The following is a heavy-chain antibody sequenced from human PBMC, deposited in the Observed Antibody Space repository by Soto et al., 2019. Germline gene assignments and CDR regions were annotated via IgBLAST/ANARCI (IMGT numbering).Heavy chain of an antibody. J-gene: IGHJ4*02. CDR1: GFTFSSYW. V-gene: IGHV3-7*01. Sequence: ESGGGLVQPGGSLRLSCAASGFTFSSYWMSWVRQAPGKGLEWVANIKQDGSEKYYVDSVKGRFTISRDNAKNSLYLQMNSLRAEDTAVYYCAREQYSTHPDYDYWGQGTLVTVSS. CDR2: IKQDGSEK. D-gene: IGHD6-6*01. CDR3: AREQYSTHPDYDY.